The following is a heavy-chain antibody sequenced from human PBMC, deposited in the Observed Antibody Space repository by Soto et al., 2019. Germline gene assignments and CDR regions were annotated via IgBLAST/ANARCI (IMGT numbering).Heavy chain of an antibody. Sequence: QVQLVESGGGVVQPGRSLRLSCAASGFTFSSYGMHWVRHAPGKGLEWVAVISYDGSNKYYADSVKGRFTISRDNSKNTLYLQMNSLRAEDTAVYYCAKVRIRYSGRNCISTSCTPPGMDVWGQGTTVTVSS. D-gene: IGHD2-2*01. CDR1: GFTFSSYG. CDR3: AKVRIRYSGRNCISTSCTPPGMDV. J-gene: IGHJ6*02. CDR2: ISYDGSNK. V-gene: IGHV3-30*18.